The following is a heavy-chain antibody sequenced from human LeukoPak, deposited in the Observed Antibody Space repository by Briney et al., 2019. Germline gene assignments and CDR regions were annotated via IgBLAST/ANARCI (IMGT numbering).Heavy chain of an antibody. CDR2: INPSGGST. Sequence: ASVKVSCKASGYTFTSYYMHWVRQAPGQGLEWMGIINPSGGSTSYAQKFQGRVTMTRDTSTSTGYMELSSLRSEDTAVYYCARLLPQDAFDIWGQGTMVTVSS. CDR1: GYTFTSYY. CDR3: ARLLPQDAFDI. D-gene: IGHD3-22*01. V-gene: IGHV1-46*01. J-gene: IGHJ3*02.